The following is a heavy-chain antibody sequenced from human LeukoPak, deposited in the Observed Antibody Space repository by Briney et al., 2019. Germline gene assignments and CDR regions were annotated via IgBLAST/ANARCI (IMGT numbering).Heavy chain of an antibody. D-gene: IGHD3-9*01. Sequence: GRSLRLSCAASGFTFSSYAMHWVRQAPGKGLEWVAVISYDGSNKYYADSVKGRFTISRDNSKNTLYLQMNSPRAEDTAVYYCAKERYFGSADYYGMDVWGQGTTVTVSS. CDR1: GFTFSSYA. J-gene: IGHJ6*02. CDR3: AKERYFGSADYYGMDV. V-gene: IGHV3-30-3*01. CDR2: ISYDGSNK.